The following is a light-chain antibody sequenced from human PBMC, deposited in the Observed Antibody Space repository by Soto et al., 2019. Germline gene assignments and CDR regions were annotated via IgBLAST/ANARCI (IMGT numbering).Light chain of an antibody. CDR1: QSVSNN. V-gene: IGKV3-15*01. CDR3: QQYTKWPLT. J-gene: IGKJ4*01. CDR2: FAS. Sequence: EIVMTQSPATLSVSPGEKATLSWRASQSVSNNLAWYQQKPGQAPRLLIYFASTSATGIPARFSGSGSGTEFSLTISSLQYEDFAVYYCQQYTKWPLTSGGGTPV.